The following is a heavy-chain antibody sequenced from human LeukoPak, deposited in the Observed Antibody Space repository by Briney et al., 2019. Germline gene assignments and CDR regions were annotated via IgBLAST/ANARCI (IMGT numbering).Heavy chain of an antibody. CDR3: ARAGGGDGYNYVY. J-gene: IGHJ4*02. CDR2: INPSGGTT. D-gene: IGHD5-24*01. Sequence: ASVKVSCKASGYTFTRYYIHWVRQAPGQGLEWMGIINPSGGTTNYAQKFRGRVTMTRDTSTSTVYMELSSLRSEDTAVYYCARAGGGDGYNYVYWGQGTLVTVSS. CDR1: GYTFTRYY. V-gene: IGHV1-46*01.